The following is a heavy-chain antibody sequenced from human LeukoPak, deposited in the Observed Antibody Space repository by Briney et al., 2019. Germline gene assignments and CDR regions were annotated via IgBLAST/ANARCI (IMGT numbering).Heavy chain of an antibody. D-gene: IGHD1-26*01. CDR3: TIQSREPRDDYYYYMDV. CDR1: GFIFSGSA. V-gene: IGHV3-73*01. CDR2: IRSKANSYAT. Sequence: GGSLRLSCAASGFIFSGSAMHWVRQASGKGLEWVGRIRSKANSYATAYAASVKGRFTISRDDSKNTAYLQRNSLKTEDTAVYYCTIQSREPRDDYYYYMDVWGKGTTVTISS. J-gene: IGHJ6*03.